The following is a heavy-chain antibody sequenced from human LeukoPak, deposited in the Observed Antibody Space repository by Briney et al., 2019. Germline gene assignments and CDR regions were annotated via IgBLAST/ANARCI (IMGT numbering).Heavy chain of an antibody. Sequence: GGSLRLSCAASGFTFSSYGMHWVRQAPGKGLEWVAVISYDGSNKYYADSVKGRFTISRDNSKNTLYLQMNSLRAEDTAVYYCAKDAGVTRLVDAFDIWGQGTMVTVSS. CDR1: GFTFSSYG. V-gene: IGHV3-30*18. CDR2: ISYDGSNK. D-gene: IGHD6-19*01. J-gene: IGHJ3*02. CDR3: AKDAGVTRLVDAFDI.